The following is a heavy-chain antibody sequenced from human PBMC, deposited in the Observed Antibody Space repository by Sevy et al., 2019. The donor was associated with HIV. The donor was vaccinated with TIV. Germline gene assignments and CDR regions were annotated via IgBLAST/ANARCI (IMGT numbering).Heavy chain of an antibody. CDR3: SRSVYGSRTYLNDY. J-gene: IGHJ4*02. Sequence: ASVKVSCKASGYTFTGYYMHWERQAPGQGLEWMGWIDPNSGGTNYAQKFQGRVTMSTDTSISTAYMELSRLRSDDTALYYCSRSVYGSRTYLNDYWGQGTLVTVSS. D-gene: IGHD3-10*01. V-gene: IGHV1-2*02. CDR2: IDPNSGGT. CDR1: GYTFTGYY.